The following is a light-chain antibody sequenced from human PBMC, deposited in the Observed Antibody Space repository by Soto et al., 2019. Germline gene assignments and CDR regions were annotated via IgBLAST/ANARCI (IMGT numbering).Light chain of an antibody. CDR1: QSISSY. Sequence: DIQMTQSPSSLSASVGAXVTITCRASQSISSYLNWYQQKPGKAPKLLIYAASSLQSGVPSRFSGSGSGTDFTLTISRLEPEDFAVYYCQQYGSSPFTLGPGTKVDI. CDR3: QQYGSSPFT. V-gene: IGKV1-39*01. CDR2: AAS. J-gene: IGKJ3*01.